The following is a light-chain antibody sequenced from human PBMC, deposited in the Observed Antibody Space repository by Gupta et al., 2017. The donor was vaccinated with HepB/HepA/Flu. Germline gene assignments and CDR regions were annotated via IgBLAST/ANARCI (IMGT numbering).Light chain of an antibody. CDR3: MQALQTPLYT. V-gene: IGKV2-28*01. Sequence: DIVMTQSPLPLLVTPGEPASISCRSSQSLLHSNGYNYLDWYLQKPGQSPRLLIYLGSNRASGVPDRFSGSGSGTDFTLKISRVEAEDVGVYYCMQALQTPLYTFGQGTKLEIK. CDR2: LGS. CDR1: QSLLHSNGYNY. J-gene: IGKJ2*01.